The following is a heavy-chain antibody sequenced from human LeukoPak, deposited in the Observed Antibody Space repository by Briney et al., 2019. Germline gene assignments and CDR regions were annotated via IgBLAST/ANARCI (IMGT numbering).Heavy chain of an antibody. CDR3: AREAVAGGSGSNYYYYGADV. D-gene: IGHD3-10*01. CDR1: GGSISSGDYY. J-gene: IGHJ6*02. V-gene: IGHV4-30-4*01. Sequence: SETLSLTCTVSGGSISSGDYYWSWIRQPPGKGLEWIGYIYYSGSTYYNPSLKSRVTISVDTSKNQFSLKLSSVTAADTAVYYCAREAVAGGSGSNYYYYGADVWGQGTLVTVSS. CDR2: IYYSGST.